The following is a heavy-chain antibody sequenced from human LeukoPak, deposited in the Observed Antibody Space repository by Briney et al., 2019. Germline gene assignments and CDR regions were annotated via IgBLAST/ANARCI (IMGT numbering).Heavy chain of an antibody. CDR3: AKDRISYYDSSGYYYEGGFDY. Sequence: GRSLRLSCAASGFTFDDYAMHWVRQAPGEGLEWVSGISWNSGSIGYADSVKGRFTISRDNAKNSLYLQMNSLRAEDTALYYCAKDRISYYDSSGYYYEGGFDYWGQGTLVTVSS. CDR2: ISWNSGSI. D-gene: IGHD3-22*01. CDR1: GFTFDDYA. J-gene: IGHJ4*02. V-gene: IGHV3-9*01.